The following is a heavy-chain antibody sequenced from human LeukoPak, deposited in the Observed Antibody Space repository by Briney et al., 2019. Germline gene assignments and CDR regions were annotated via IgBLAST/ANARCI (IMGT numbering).Heavy chain of an antibody. V-gene: IGHV4-61*02. CDR3: ARGVYSGSYYYFDY. D-gene: IGHD1-26*01. CDR1: GGSISSGSYY. Sequence: PSQTLSLTCTVSGGSISSGSYYWSWIRQPAGKGLEWIGRIYTSGSTNYNPSLKSRVTISVDTSKNQFSLKLSSVTAADTPVYYCARGVYSGSYYYFDYWGQGTLVTVSS. J-gene: IGHJ4*02. CDR2: IYTSGST.